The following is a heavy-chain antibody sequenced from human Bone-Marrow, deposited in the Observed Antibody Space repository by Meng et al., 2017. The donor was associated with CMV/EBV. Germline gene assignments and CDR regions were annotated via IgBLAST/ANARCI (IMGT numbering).Heavy chain of an antibody. CDR2: ISWDGGST. D-gene: IGHD1-26*01. V-gene: IGHV3-43*01. CDR3: AKDMTYSSGSYYPLIFDY. J-gene: IGHJ4*02. Sequence: TFDDYTMHWVSQAPGKGLELVSRISWDGGSTYYADSVKGRFTISRDNSKNSLYLQMNSLRTEDTALYYCAKDMTYSSGSYYPLIFDYWGQGTLVTVSS. CDR1: TFDDYT.